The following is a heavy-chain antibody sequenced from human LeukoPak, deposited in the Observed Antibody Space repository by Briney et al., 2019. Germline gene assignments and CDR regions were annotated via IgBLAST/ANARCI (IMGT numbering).Heavy chain of an antibody. Sequence: PGGSLRLSCAASGFTFITFGMNWVRQAPGKGLEWVSSISSGSSSIHYADSVKGRFTISRDNAENSLYLDMNNLRAEDTGIYFCARVTNYFYYMDVWGKGTTVTVSS. CDR1: GFTFITFG. V-gene: IGHV3-21*01. CDR2: ISSGSSSI. J-gene: IGHJ6*03. CDR3: ARVTNYFYYMDV. D-gene: IGHD3-10*01.